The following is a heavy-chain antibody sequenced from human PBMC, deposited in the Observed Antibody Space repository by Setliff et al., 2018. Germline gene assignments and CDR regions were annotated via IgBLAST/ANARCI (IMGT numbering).Heavy chain of an antibody. CDR3: AKSWVVPAAITFSGFDP. V-gene: IGHV3-53*01. D-gene: IGHD2-2*01. CDR1: GFIVSGNY. Sequence: VGSLRLSCAASGFIVSGNYMSWVRQAPDKGLEWVSVIFNDGRTFYADSVRGRFTISRDSSKNTLYLQMNSLRAEDTAVYYCAKSWVVPAAITFSGFDPWGQGTLVTVS. J-gene: IGHJ5*02. CDR2: IFNDGRT.